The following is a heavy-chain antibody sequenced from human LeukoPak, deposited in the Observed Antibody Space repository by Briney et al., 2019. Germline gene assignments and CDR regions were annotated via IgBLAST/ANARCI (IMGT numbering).Heavy chain of an antibody. V-gene: IGHV1-18*01. CDR1: GYTFTSYG. CDR3: ARMGGYFDWLGNFDY. Sequence: ASVKVSCEASGYTFTSYGISWVRQAPGQGLEWMGWISAYNGNTNYAQKLQGRVTMTTDTSTSTAYMELRSLRSDDTAVYYCARMGGYFDWLGNFDYWGQGTLVTVSS. D-gene: IGHD3-9*01. J-gene: IGHJ4*02. CDR2: ISAYNGNT.